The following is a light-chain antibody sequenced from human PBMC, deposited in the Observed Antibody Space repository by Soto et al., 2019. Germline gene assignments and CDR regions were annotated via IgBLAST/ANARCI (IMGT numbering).Light chain of an antibody. J-gene: IGLJ2*01. Sequence: SYELTQPPSVSVAPGKTARITCGGNNIGSKSVHWYQQKPGQAPVLVIYYDNDRPSGIPERFSGSNSGNTATLTISRVEAGDEADYYCQVWHSSSDLHVVFGGGTKLTVL. V-gene: IGLV3-21*04. CDR3: QVWHSSSDLHVV. CDR1: NIGSKS. CDR2: YDN.